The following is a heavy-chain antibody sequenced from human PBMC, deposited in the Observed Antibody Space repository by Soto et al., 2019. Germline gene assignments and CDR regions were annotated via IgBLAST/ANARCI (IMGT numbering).Heavy chain of an antibody. V-gene: IGHV1-3*01. Sequence: GASVKVSCKASGYTFTSYAMHWVRQAPGQRLEWMGWINAGNGNTKYSQKFQGRVTITRDTSASTAYMELSSLRSEDTDVYYCARSHYNVLGHYDILTGPYYYYYYGMDVWGQGTTVTVSS. CDR2: INAGNGNT. CDR3: ARSHYNVLGHYDILTGPYYYYYYGMDV. J-gene: IGHJ6*02. D-gene: IGHD3-9*01. CDR1: GYTFTSYA.